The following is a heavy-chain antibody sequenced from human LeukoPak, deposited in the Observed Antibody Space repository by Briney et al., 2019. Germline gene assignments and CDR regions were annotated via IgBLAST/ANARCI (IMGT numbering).Heavy chain of an antibody. D-gene: IGHD3-10*01. CDR1: GGSISSYY. Sequence: SETLSLTCTVSGGSISSYYWSWIRQPPGKGLEWIGYIYYSGSTYYNPSLKSRVTISMDTSKNQFSLNLSSVTAADTAVYYCTRDSQLEWFYSWGQGTLVTVSS. J-gene: IGHJ5*01. V-gene: IGHV4-59*12. CDR3: TRDSQLEWFYS. CDR2: IYYSGST.